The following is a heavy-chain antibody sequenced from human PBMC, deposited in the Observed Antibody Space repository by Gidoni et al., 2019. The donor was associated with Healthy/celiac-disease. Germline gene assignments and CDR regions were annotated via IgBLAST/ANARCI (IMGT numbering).Heavy chain of an antibody. CDR2: INHSGST. CDR1: GGSFSGYY. Sequence: QVQLLQWGAGLLKPSETLSLTCAVYGGSFSGYYWRWIRQPPGTGREWIGEINHSGSTNYHPSRKSRVTISGDTSKNQFSLKLSSVTAADTAVDYCARGFYYYGSGSYYLYFDYWGQGTLVTVSS. D-gene: IGHD3-10*01. J-gene: IGHJ4*02. CDR3: ARGFYYYGSGSYYLYFDY. V-gene: IGHV4-34*01.